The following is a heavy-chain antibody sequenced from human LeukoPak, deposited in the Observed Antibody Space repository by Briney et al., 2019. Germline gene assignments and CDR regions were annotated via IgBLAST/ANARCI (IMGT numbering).Heavy chain of an antibody. J-gene: IGHJ4*02. V-gene: IGHV3-30*02. D-gene: IGHD3-10*01. Sequence: GGSLRLSCAASGFTFSSYGMHWVRQAPGKGLEWVAFIRYDGTNKYYAESVKGRFTISRDNSKNTLYVQMNSLRPEDSALYYCAKDIWGGGYYDSGSYYGIDYWGQGTLVTVSS. CDR1: GFTFSSYG. CDR2: IRYDGTNK. CDR3: AKDIWGGGYYDSGSYYGIDY.